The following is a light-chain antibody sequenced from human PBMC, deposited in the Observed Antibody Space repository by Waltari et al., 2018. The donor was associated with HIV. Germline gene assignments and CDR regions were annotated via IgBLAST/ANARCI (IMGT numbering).Light chain of an antibody. CDR1: SSDVGHYNP. J-gene: IGLJ2*01. CDR3: CSYANSSTV. CDR2: EGR. Sequence: QSALTQFASVSGSPGQSITISCTGTSSDVGHYNPVSWYQQHPGKAPKLMIYEGRKRPSGVSNRISGSKSGNTASLTISGLQAEDEAYYYCCSYANSSTVFGGGTKVTVL. V-gene: IGLV2-23*01.